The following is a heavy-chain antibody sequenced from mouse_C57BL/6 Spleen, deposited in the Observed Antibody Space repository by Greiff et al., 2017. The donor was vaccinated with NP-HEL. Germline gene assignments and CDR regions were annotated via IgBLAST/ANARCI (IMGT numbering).Heavy chain of an antibody. V-gene: IGHV1-20*01. CDR1: GYSFTGYF. D-gene: IGHD4-1*01. J-gene: IGHJ2*01. Sequence: VQLQQSGPELVKPGDSVKISCKASGYSFTGYFMNWVMQSHGKSLEWIGRINPYNGDTFYNQKFKGKATLTVDKSSSTAHMERRSLTSEDSAVYYCARPLLTGKGGYYFDYWGQGTTLTVSS. CDR3: ARPLLTGKGGYYFDY. CDR2: INPYNGDT.